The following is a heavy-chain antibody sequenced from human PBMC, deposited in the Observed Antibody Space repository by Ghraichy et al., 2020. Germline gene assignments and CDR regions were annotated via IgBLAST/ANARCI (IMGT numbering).Heavy chain of an antibody. J-gene: IGHJ6*02. CDR1: GGSISSYY. Sequence: SETLSLTCTVSGGSISSYYWSWIRQPPGKGLEWIGYIYTSGSTNYNPSLKSRVTISVDTSKNQFSLKLSSVTAADTAVYYCAATPRLWFGELSSYGMDVWGQGTTVTVSS. D-gene: IGHD3-10*01. CDR3: AATPRLWFGELSSYGMDV. V-gene: IGHV4-4*09. CDR2: IYTSGST.